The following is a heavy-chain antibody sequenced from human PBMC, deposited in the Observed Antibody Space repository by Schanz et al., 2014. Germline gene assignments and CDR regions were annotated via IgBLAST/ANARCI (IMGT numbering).Heavy chain of an antibody. V-gene: IGHV3-21*01. CDR1: GFTFSSYA. D-gene: IGHD2-2*01. J-gene: IGHJ4*02. CDR2: MGTSSYM. CDR3: IRGDIMVVPVAHF. Sequence: EVQLVESGGGLVRPGGSLRLSCAASGFTFSSYAVNWVRQAPGKGLEWVSSMGTSSYMYYADSVRGRFTISRDTSKNTLYLQMSSLRAEDTAVYYCIRGDIMVVPVAHFWGQGILVTVSS.